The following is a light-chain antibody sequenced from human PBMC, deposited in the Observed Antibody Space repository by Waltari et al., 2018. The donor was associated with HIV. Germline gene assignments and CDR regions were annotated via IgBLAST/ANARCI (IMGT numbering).Light chain of an antibody. CDR1: SSNIGSKY. J-gene: IGLJ2*01. CDR2: RNY. Sequence: QSVLTQPPSASGTPGQRVTISCSGSSSNIGSKYVSWYPQLPGTAPKLLIYRNYQRPSGVPDRFSGSKSGTSASLAISGLRSEDEADYYCAAWDDSLSGRGVFGGGTKLTVL. CDR3: AAWDDSLSGRGV. V-gene: IGLV1-47*01.